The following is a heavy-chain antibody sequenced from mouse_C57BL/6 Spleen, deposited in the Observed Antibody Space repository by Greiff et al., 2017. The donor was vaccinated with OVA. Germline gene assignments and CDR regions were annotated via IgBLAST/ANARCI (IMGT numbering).Heavy chain of an antibody. Sequence: EVNVVESGGGLVKPGGSLKLSCAASGFTFSSYTMSWVRQTPEKRLEWVATISGGGGNTYYPDSVKGRFTISRDNAKNTLYLQMSSLRSEDTALYYCARHGATVAFDYWGQGTTLTVSS. J-gene: IGHJ2*01. CDR1: GFTFSSYT. D-gene: IGHD1-1*01. CDR3: ARHGATVAFDY. CDR2: ISGGGGNT. V-gene: IGHV5-9*01.